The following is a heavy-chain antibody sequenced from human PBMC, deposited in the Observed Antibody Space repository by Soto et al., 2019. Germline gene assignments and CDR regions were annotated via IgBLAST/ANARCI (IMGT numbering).Heavy chain of an antibody. J-gene: IGHJ6*02. D-gene: IGHD2-2*01. CDR2: ISGYDGYT. CDR1: RWTFPRCG. Sequence: ASVTVSCKPSRWTFPRCGISLVREAPGPRREWMGWISGYDGYTKYAQNVQDRVTMTTDTSTSTAYMELRTLKSDDTAVYFCARVLIAVPGAHFHYGLDVWGHGTTVTVSS. CDR3: ARVLIAVPGAHFHYGLDV. V-gene: IGHV1-18*01.